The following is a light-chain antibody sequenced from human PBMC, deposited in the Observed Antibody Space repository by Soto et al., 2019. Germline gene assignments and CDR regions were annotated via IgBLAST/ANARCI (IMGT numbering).Light chain of an antibody. CDR3: QQYGSSGT. Sequence: EIVLTQSPATLSLSPGERAPLSCRASQSVSSYLAWYQQNPGQAPRLLIYGASNRATGIPYRFSGSGSGTDFTLTISRLEPEDFAVYYCQQYGSSGTFGQGTKV. J-gene: IGKJ1*01. V-gene: IGKV3-20*01. CDR2: GAS. CDR1: QSVSSY.